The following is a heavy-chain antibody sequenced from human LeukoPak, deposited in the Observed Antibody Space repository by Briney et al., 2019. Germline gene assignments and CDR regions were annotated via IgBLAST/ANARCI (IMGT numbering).Heavy chain of an antibody. Sequence: SETLSLTCTVSGGSISSGDYYWSWHRQPPGTGLERDGYIYYSGSTYYNPSLKSRVTISVDTSKNQFSLKLSSVTAADTAVYYCAREGEIAAAGTFRHWGQGTLVTVSS. CDR2: IYYSGST. CDR3: AREGEIAAAGTFRH. V-gene: IGHV4-30-4*08. D-gene: IGHD6-13*01. J-gene: IGHJ4*02. CDR1: GGSISSGDYY.